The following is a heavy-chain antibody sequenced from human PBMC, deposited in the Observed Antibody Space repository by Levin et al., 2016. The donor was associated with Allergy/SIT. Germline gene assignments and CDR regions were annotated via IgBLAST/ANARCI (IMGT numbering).Heavy chain of an antibody. CDR3: ARLKRSNGGNYLGTLDAFDI. D-gene: IGHD4/OR15-4a*01. Sequence: VRQMPGKGLEWMGTIDPSDSYTNYSPSFQGHVTISADSSSSTAYLQWSSLKASDTAMYYCARLKRSNGGNYLGTLDAFDIWGQGKMVTVSS. V-gene: IGHV5-10-1*01. J-gene: IGHJ3*02. CDR2: IDPSDSYT.